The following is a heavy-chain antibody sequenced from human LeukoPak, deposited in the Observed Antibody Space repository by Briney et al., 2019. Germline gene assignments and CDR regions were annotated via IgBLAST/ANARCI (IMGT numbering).Heavy chain of an antibody. D-gene: IGHD1-26*01. Sequence: AGGSLRLPRAASGFTFSSNWMHWVRQAPGKGLVWVSRINEDGSTTNYADSVKGRSTIFRDNAKNTLYLQMNSLRAEDTAVYYCVRDLGGRSGHWGQGTLVTVSS. J-gene: IGHJ4*02. CDR3: VRDLGGRSGH. V-gene: IGHV3-74*01. CDR1: GFTFSSNW. CDR2: INEDGSTT.